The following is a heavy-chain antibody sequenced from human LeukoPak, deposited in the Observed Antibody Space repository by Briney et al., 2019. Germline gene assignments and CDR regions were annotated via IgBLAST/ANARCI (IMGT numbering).Heavy chain of an antibody. D-gene: IGHD3-22*01. CDR2: IRFDGSDK. CDR1: GFSFSSYG. Sequence: PGASLRLSCAATGFSFSSYGMHWVRQAPGKGLEWVAFIRFDGSDKYYADSVKGRFTISKDTSKNTLILQLNSLRPEDTAVYFCTKDSTYHYDSSAYYLFDYRGQGTLVTVSS. J-gene: IGHJ4*02. V-gene: IGHV3-30*02. CDR3: TKDSTYHYDSSAYYLFDY.